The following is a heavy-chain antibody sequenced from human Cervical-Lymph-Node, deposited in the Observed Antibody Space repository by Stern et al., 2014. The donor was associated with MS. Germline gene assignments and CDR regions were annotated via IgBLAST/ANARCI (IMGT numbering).Heavy chain of an antibody. CDR1: GGTFSSYA. D-gene: IGHD4-23*01. J-gene: IGHJ4*02. Sequence: VQLVESGAEVKKPGSSVKVSCKASGGTFSSYALSWVRQAPGQGLEWMGGIIPICGTENYAQKFQGRVTITADESTSTAYMELSSLRSEDTAVYYCARDRWDGGNLFDYWGQGTLVTVSS. CDR3: ARDRWDGGNLFDY. CDR2: IIPICGTE. V-gene: IGHV1-69*01.